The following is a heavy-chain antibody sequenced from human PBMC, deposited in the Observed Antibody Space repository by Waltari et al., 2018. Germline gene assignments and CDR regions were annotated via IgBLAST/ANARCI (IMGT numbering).Heavy chain of an antibody. CDR3: ARGAAWIKDNWFDP. V-gene: IGHV4-38-2*02. CDR1: GYSLSSGYS. Sequence: QVQLQESGPGLVKPSETLSLTCTVSGYSLSSGYSWGWIRQSPGKGLEWIGNIHYSGSTYYSPPRESRVTISIETSKNQFSLKLTSVTAADTAVYYCARGAAWIKDNWFDPWGQGALVTVSS. CDR2: IHYSGST. J-gene: IGHJ5*02. D-gene: IGHD5-12*01.